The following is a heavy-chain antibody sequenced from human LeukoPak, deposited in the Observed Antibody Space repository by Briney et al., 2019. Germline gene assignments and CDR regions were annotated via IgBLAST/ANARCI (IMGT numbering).Heavy chain of an antibody. CDR3: ARDPIVPYSSGWYVRGYFDL. CDR1: GGSISSYY. J-gene: IGHJ2*01. Sequence: SETLSLTCTVSGGSISSYYWSWIRQPPGKGLEWIGYIYYSGSTNYNPSLKSRVTISVDTSKNQFSLKLSSVTAADTAVYYCARDPIVPYSSGWYVRGYFDLWGRGTLVTVSS. D-gene: IGHD6-19*01. CDR2: IYYSGST. V-gene: IGHV4-59*01.